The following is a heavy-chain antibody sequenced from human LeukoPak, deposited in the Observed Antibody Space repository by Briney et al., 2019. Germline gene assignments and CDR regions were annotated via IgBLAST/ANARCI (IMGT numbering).Heavy chain of an antibody. CDR1: SGSFRGYY. CDR3: ARVRHDPLEYYYYIDV. CDR2: MSPSGST. V-gene: IGHV4-34*01. D-gene: IGHD3-3*01. Sequence: PSETLSLTCAMSSGSFRGYYWSWIRQSPGKGLGWIGEMSPSGSTKYNPSLKSRVSISEDTSKNLLFLKLTSVTAADTAEYFCARVRHDPLEYYYYIDVWGTGTTVAVSS. J-gene: IGHJ6*03.